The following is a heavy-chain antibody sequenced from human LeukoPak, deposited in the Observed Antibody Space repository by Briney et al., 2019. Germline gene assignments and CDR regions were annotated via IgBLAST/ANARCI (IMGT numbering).Heavy chain of an antibody. D-gene: IGHD5-24*01. Sequence: GASVKVSCKASGYTFTCYYMHWVRPAPGQGLEWMGWINPNSGGTKYPQKFQGRVTMTRETSISTAYMELSRLISDDTAVYYCAREIGMVTIMGFDYWGQGALVTVSS. CDR1: GYTFTCYY. V-gene: IGHV1-2*02. J-gene: IGHJ4*02. CDR2: INPNSGGT. CDR3: AREIGMVTIMGFDY.